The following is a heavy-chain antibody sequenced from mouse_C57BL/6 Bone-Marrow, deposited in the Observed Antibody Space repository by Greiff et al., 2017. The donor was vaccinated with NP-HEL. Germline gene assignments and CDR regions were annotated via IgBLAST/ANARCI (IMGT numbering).Heavy chain of an antibody. CDR2: IWSGGST. CDR3: ARKKGYYYGSSYWYFDV. Sequence: QVQLQQSGPGLVQPSQSLSITCTVSGFSLTSYGVHWVRQSPGKGLEWLGVIWSGGSTDYNAAFISRLSISKDNSKSQVFFKMNSLQADDTAIYYCARKKGYYYGSSYWYFDVWGTGTTVTVSS. V-gene: IGHV2-2*01. J-gene: IGHJ1*03. CDR1: GFSLTSYG. D-gene: IGHD1-1*01.